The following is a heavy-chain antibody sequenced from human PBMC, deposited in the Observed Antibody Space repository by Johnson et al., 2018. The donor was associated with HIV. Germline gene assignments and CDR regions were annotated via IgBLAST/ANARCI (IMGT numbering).Heavy chain of an antibody. D-gene: IGHD3-16*01. CDR3: ASQVRGLRLGVDAFDI. Sequence: VQLVESGGGVVQPGRSLRLSCAASGFTFSSYAMSWVRQAPGKGLEWVSAISGSGGATYYTDSVKGRFTIPRDNSKNTVYLQMNSLRVEYTAVYFCASQVRGLRLGVDAFDIWGQGTMVTFSS. CDR1: GFTFSSYA. V-gene: IGHV3-23*04. CDR2: ISGSGGAT. J-gene: IGHJ3*02.